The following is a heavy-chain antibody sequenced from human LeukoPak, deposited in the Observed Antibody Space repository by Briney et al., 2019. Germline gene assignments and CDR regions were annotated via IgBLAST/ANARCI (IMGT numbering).Heavy chain of an antibody. D-gene: IGHD5-24*01. CDR1: GYTFISYG. V-gene: IGHV1-18*01. CDR2: ISAYNGNA. CDR3: ARAERKWLQLGYYFDY. J-gene: IGHJ4*02. Sequence: ASVKVSCKASGYTFISYGISWVRQAPGQGLEWMGWISAYNGNANYAQKLQGRVTMTTDTSTSTAYMELRSLRSDDTAVYYCARAERKWLQLGYYFDYWGQGTLVTVSS.